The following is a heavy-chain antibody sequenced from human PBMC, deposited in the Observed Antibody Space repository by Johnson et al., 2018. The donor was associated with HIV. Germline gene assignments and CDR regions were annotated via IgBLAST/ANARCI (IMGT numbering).Heavy chain of an antibody. V-gene: IGHV3-66*01. D-gene: IGHD2-8*01. J-gene: IGHJ3*02. CDR1: GFTVSSNY. CDR2: IYSGGSP. Sequence: VQLVESGGGLVQPGGSLRLSCAASGFTVSSNYMSWVRQAPGKGLEWVSVIYSGGSPYYADSVKGRFTISRDNSKNTLYLQMNSLMAEDTAVYYCARLGLTDAFDIWGQGTMVTVSS. CDR3: ARLGLTDAFDI.